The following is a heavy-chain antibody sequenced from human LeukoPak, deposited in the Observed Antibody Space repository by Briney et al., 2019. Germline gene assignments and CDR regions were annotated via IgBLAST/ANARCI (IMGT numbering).Heavy chain of an antibody. CDR3: GRRTYYETLTGYTYWYFDL. V-gene: IGHV4-59*01. D-gene: IGHD3-9*01. Sequence: PSETLSLTCTVSGGSISSYYWSWIRQPPGKRLEWIGYTSYSGSTDYNPSLKSRVTMSVDTSKNQFSLKLSSVTAADTAVYYCGRRTYYETLTGYTYWYFDLWGRGTLVTVSS. CDR1: GGSISSYY. CDR2: TSYSGST. J-gene: IGHJ2*01.